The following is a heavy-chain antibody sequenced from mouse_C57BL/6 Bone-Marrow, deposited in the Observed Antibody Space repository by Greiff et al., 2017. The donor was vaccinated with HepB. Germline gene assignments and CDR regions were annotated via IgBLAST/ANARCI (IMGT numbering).Heavy chain of an antibody. Sequence: EVNVVESGGGLVQPKGSLKLSCAASGFTFNTYAMHWVRQAPGKGLEWVARIRSKSSNYATYYADSVKDRFTISRDDSQSMLYLQMNNLKTEDTAMYYCVRENYYGSSRYYAMDYWGQGTSVTVSS. CDR3: VRENYYGSSRYYAMDY. CDR1: GFTFNTYA. V-gene: IGHV10-3*01. CDR2: IRSKSSNYAT. D-gene: IGHD1-1*01. J-gene: IGHJ4*01.